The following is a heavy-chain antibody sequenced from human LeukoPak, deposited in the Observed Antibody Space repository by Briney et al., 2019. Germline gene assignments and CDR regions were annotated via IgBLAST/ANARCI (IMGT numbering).Heavy chain of an antibody. V-gene: IGHV1-69*05. D-gene: IGHD3-3*01. CDR3: ARDFQAGRILEWPMPGAFDI. CDR2: IIPIFGTA. J-gene: IGHJ3*02. Sequence: SVKVSCKASGGTFSSYAISWVRQAPGQGLEWMGGIIPIFGTANYAQKFQGRVTITTDESASTAYMELSSLRSEDTAVYYCARDFQAGRILEWPMPGAFDIWGQGTMVTVSS. CDR1: GGTFSSYA.